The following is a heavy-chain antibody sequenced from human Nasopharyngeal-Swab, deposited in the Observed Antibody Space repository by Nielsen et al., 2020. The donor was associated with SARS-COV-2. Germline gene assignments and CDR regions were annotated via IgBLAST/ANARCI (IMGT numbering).Heavy chain of an antibody. CDR3: ARGGGDDYVWGSYNYYFDY. D-gene: IGHD3-16*01. CDR2: IYSGGST. CDR1: GFTVSSNY. V-gene: IGHV3-53*01. J-gene: IGHJ4*02. Sequence: GGSLRLSCAVSGFTVSSNYMCWVRPVPGKGLEWVSVIYSGGSTYYADSEKGRFTISRDNSKNKLYLQMNSLSAEDTAVYYCARGGGDDYVWGSYNYYFDYWGQGTLVTVSS.